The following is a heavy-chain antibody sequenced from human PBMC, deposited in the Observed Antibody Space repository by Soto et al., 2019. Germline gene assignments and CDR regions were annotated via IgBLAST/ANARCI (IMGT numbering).Heavy chain of an antibody. CDR3: AREGSRYSSPSVGYYYYGMDV. CDR1: GGTFSSYA. CDR2: IIPIFGTA. D-gene: IGHD6-6*01. V-gene: IGHV1-69*13. Sequence: SVKVSCKASGGTFSSYAISWVRQAPGQGLEWMGGIIPIFGTANYAQKFQGRVTITADESTSTAYMELSSLRSEDTAVYYCAREGSRYSSPSVGYYYYGMDVWGQGTTVTVSS. J-gene: IGHJ6*02.